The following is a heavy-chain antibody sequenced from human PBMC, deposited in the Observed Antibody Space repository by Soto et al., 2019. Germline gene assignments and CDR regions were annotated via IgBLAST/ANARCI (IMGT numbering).Heavy chain of an antibody. Sequence: QVQLVESGGGVVQPGRSLRLSCAASGFTFSSYAMHWVRQAPGKGLEWVAVISYDGSNKYYADSVKGRFTISRDNSKNTLYLQMNSLRAEDTAVYYGARWTTVTIDYWGQGTLVTVSS. J-gene: IGHJ4*02. D-gene: IGHD4-17*01. CDR3: ARWTTVTIDY. CDR1: GFTFSSYA. CDR2: ISYDGSNK. V-gene: IGHV3-30-3*01.